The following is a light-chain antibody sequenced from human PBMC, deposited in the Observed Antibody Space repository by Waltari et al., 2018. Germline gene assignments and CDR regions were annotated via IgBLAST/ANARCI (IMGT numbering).Light chain of an antibody. J-gene: IGLJ1*01. CDR1: SRDVGDYNF. CDR3: CSYAGSFTYV. CDR2: DAT. Sequence: QSALTQPRSVSGSPGQSVTISCTGTSRDVGDYNFVSWYQQHPGQAPKLIIVDATERPSGVPYRFSGSKSGNTASLTISGLQTEDEADYYCCSYAGSFTYVFGTETKVTVL. V-gene: IGLV2-11*01.